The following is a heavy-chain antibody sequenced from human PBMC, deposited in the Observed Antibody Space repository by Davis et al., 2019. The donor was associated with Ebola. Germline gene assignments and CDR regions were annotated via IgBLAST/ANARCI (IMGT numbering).Heavy chain of an antibody. CDR2: ISSGGGYT. Sequence: PWGSLRLSCAASGFTFSTYAMSWVRQAPGKGLEWVSTISSGGGYTYYADSVKGRFTISRDNSKNTLYLQMNSLRAEDTAVYYCASRGEYCSGTSCYIDYWGQGTLVTVSS. V-gene: IGHV3-23*01. CDR1: GFTFSTYA. D-gene: IGHD2-2*02. CDR3: ASRGEYCSGTSCYIDY. J-gene: IGHJ4*02.